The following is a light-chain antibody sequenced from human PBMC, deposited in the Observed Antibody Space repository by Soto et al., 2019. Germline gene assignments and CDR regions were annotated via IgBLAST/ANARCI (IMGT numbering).Light chain of an antibody. CDR3: AAWDDSLNGQV. Sequence: QLVLTQPPSASGTPGQRVTISCSGSSSNIGSNTVNWYQQLPGTAPKLLIYSNNQRPSGVPDRFSGSKSGTSASLAISGLQSEDEADYYCAAWDDSLNGQVFGTGTKVTVL. V-gene: IGLV1-44*01. CDR2: SNN. J-gene: IGLJ1*01. CDR1: SSNIGSNT.